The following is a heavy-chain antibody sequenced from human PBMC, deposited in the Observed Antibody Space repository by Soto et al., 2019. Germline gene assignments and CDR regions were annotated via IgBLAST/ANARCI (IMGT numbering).Heavy chain of an antibody. CDR3: ATEDYGDFKTDDAFDI. CDR2: ISSSSSYI. CDR1: GFTFSSYS. J-gene: IGHJ3*02. V-gene: IGHV3-21*01. Sequence: GGSLRLSCAASGFTFSSYSMNWVRQAPGKGLEWVSSISSSSSYIYYADSVKGRFTISRDNAKNSLYLQMNSLRAEDTAVYYCATEDYGDFKTDDAFDIWGQGTMVTVSS. D-gene: IGHD4-17*01.